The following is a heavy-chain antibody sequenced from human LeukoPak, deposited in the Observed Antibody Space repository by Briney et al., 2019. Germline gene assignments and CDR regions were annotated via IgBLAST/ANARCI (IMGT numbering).Heavy chain of an antibody. Sequence: SETLSLTCTVSGGYIRSYYWSWIRQPPGKGLGWIGYIYYSGSTNYNPSLKSRVTISVDTSKNQFSLKLSSVTAADTAVYYCARGHTIFGVGNWFDPWGQGTLVTVSS. J-gene: IGHJ5*02. D-gene: IGHD3-3*01. CDR3: ARGHTIFGVGNWFDP. CDR2: IYYSGST. V-gene: IGHV4-59*01. CDR1: GGYIRSYY.